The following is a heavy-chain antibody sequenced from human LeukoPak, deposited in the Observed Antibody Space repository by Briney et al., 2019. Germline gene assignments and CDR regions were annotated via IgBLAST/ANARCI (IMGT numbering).Heavy chain of an antibody. V-gene: IGHV3-11*01. J-gene: IGHJ5*01. CDR3: AREHCSTTSCYFDS. D-gene: IGHD2-2*01. Sequence: GGSLRLSCAASGFTFSDYYMSRMRQAPGQGLEWVSYISTSGSTIYHADSVKGRFTISRDNAKNSLYLQMNSLRAEDTAVYYCAREHCSTTSCYFDSWGQGSLVTVSS. CDR1: GFTFSDYY. CDR2: ISTSGSTI.